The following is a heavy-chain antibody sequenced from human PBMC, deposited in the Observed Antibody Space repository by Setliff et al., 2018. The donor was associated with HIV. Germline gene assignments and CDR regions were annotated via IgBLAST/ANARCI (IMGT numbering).Heavy chain of an antibody. V-gene: IGHV1-69*13. CDR1: RDIFSSYG. Sequence: ASVKVSCKASRDIFSSYGITWVRQAPGQGLEWMGGIIPRFGTADYAQKYRGRVTITADESTSTAYMELSSLRFDDTAWYYCARVPYRSAWFSGGHEAFDVWGQGTRVTVS. CDR2: IIPRFGTA. D-gene: IGHD6-19*01. CDR3: ARVPYRSAWFSGGHEAFDV. J-gene: IGHJ3*01.